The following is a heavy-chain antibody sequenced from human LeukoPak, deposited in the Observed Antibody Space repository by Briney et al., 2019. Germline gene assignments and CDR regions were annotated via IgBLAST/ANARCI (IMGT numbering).Heavy chain of an antibody. Sequence: TSETLSLTCTVSGGSINNYYWSWIRQPPGKGLEWIGYIYYSGSTNYNPTLKSRVTISVDTSKNQFSLKLSSVTAADTAVYYCARGSRGYSYGWGQGTLVTVSS. J-gene: IGHJ4*02. V-gene: IGHV4-59*01. CDR2: IYYSGST. CDR3: ARGSRGYSYG. CDR1: GGSINNYY. D-gene: IGHD5-18*01.